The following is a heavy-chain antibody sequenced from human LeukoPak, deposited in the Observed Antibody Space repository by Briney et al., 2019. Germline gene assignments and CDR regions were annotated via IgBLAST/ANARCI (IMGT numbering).Heavy chain of an antibody. CDR3: ARGFGETAFDI. CDR1: GFTFTNDF. J-gene: IGHJ3*02. Sequence: PGGSLRLSCAASGFTFTNDFMTWVRQAPGKGLEWVANMKVDGSDIHYVDSVKGRFTISSDNARNSLYLQMNTLRVADTAVYYCARGFGETAFDIWGQGTMVTVSS. D-gene: IGHD3-10*01. CDR2: MKVDGSDI. V-gene: IGHV3-7*01.